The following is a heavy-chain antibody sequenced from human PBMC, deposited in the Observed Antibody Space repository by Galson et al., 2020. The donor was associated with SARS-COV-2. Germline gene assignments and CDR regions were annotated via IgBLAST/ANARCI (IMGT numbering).Heavy chain of an antibody. J-gene: IGHJ4*02. Sequence: WGSLRLSCAASGFTFSSYAMSWVRQAPGKGLEWVSAISGSGGSTYYADSVKGRFTISRDNSKNTLYLQMNSLRAEDTAVYYCAKARGPAVAVYWGQGTLVTVSS. V-gene: IGHV3-23*01. CDR2: ISGSGGST. CDR1: GFTFSSYA. CDR3: AKARGPAVAVY. D-gene: IGHD6-19*01.